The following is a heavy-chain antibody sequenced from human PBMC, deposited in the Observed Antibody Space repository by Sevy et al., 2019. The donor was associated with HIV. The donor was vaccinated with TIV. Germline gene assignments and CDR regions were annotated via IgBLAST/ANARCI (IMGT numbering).Heavy chain of an antibody. Sequence: SETLSLTCAVYGGSFSGYYWSWIRQPPGKGLEWIGEINHSGSTNYNPSLKSRVTISVDTSKNQFSMKLSSVTAADTAVYYCARGRGICSSTSCYLRYYYYGMDVWGQGTTVTVSS. V-gene: IGHV4-34*01. J-gene: IGHJ6*02. CDR3: ARGRGICSSTSCYLRYYYYGMDV. D-gene: IGHD2-2*01. CDR2: INHSGST. CDR1: GGSFSGYY.